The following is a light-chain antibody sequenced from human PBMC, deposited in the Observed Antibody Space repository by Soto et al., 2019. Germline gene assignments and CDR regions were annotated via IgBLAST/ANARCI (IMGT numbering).Light chain of an antibody. CDR2: AAS. V-gene: IGKV1-9*01. CDR1: QAISSY. Sequence: DIQLTQSPSFLSASVGDRVTIACRASQAISSYLAWYQRKPGKAPKLLIYAASTLQSGVPSRFSGSGSGTQFTLTISSLQPEDFATYYCQQLNSYPRLTFGGGTKVEIK. CDR3: QQLNSYPRLT. J-gene: IGKJ4*01.